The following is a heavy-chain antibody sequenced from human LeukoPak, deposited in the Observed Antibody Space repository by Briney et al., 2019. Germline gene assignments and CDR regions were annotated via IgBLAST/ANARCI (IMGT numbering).Heavy chain of an antibody. CDR1: GYTFTGYY. J-gene: IGHJ4*02. V-gene: IGHV1-2*02. CDR2: INPNSGGT. D-gene: IGHD2-2*01. Sequence: ASVKVSCKASGYTFTGYYMHWVRQAPGQGLEWMGWINPNSGGTNYAQKFQGRVTMTRDTSISTAYMELSRLRSDDTAVYYCARVRGRTPAGNDYWGQGTLVTVSS. CDR3: ARVRGRTPAGNDY.